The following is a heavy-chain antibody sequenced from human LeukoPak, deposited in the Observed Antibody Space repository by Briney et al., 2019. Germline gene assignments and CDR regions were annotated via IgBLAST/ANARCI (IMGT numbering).Heavy chain of an antibody. Sequence: PGGSLRLSCAASGFTFSSYWMHWLRQEPRKGLVWVSRISTDGSSRSYADSVKGRFTISRDNGKNTLYLQMNSLRAEDTAVYYCARTDVVVTAIREWEYYYYGMDVWGQGTTVTVSS. CDR1: GFTFSSYW. CDR2: ISTDGSSR. V-gene: IGHV3-74*01. CDR3: ARTDVVVTAIREWEYYYYGMDV. J-gene: IGHJ6*02. D-gene: IGHD2-21*02.